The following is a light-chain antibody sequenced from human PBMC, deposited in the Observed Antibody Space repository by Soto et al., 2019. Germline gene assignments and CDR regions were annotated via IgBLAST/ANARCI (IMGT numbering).Light chain of an antibody. CDR2: DAS. Sequence: DIQMTQSPSTLSASVGDRVTITCRASQSISSWLAWYQQKPGKAPQLLISDASSLESGVPWRFSGSGSGTEFSLTISGLQPDDSATYYCQQYNSYSWTFGQGTKVEVK. CDR1: QSISSW. V-gene: IGKV1-5*01. J-gene: IGKJ1*01. CDR3: QQYNSYSWT.